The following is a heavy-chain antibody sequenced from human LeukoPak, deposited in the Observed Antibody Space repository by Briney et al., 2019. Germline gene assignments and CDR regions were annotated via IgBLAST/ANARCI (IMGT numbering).Heavy chain of an antibody. CDR2: IFHSGSTT. J-gene: IGHJ4*02. D-gene: IGHD5-18*01. V-gene: IGHV4-39*07. Sequence: SETLSLTCTVSHGSISGSVYYWGWVRQPPGKGLEWIGSIFHSGSTTHYNPSLKSRVTISVDTSKNRFSLRLTSVTAADTAVYYCARDLQARYSDGSSYFDFWGQGTLVTVSS. CDR3: ARDLQARYSDGSSYFDF. CDR1: HGSISGSVYY.